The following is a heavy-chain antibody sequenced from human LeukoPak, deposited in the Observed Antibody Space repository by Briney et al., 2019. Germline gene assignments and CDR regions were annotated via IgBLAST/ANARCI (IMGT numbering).Heavy chain of an antibody. Sequence: ASVKVSCKASGGTFSSYAISWVRQAPGQGLEWMGGIIPIFGTANYAQKFQGRVTITTDESTSTAYMELSSLRSEDTAVYYCARQFGGELPQGYDAFDIWGQGTMVTVSS. CDR1: GGTFSSYA. CDR2: IIPIFGTA. J-gene: IGHJ3*02. D-gene: IGHD1-26*01. CDR3: ARQFGGELPQGYDAFDI. V-gene: IGHV1-69*05.